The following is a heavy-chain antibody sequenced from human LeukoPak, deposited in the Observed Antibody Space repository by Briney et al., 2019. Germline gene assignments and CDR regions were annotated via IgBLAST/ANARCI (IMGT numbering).Heavy chain of an antibody. V-gene: IGHV4-61*01. CDR3: ARARRRDYYGMDV. Sequence: SETLSLTCTVSGGSVSNGSYYWSWIRQPPGKGLEWIGYIYYSGSTNYNPSLKSRVTISVDTSKNQFSLKLSSVTAADTAVYYCARARRRDYYGMDVWGQGTTATVSS. CDR2: IYYSGST. CDR1: GGSVSNGSYY. J-gene: IGHJ6*02.